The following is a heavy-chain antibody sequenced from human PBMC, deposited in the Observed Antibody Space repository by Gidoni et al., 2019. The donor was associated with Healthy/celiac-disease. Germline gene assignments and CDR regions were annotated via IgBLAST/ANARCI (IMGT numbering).Heavy chain of an antibody. CDR3: TRARSYYDSSGYYPDAFDI. Sequence: EVQLVESGVGLVQPGRSLRLSCTASGFTFGDYAMSWVRQAPGKGLEWVVFIRSKAYGGTTEYAASVKGRFTISRDDSKSIAYLQMNSLKTEDTAVYYCTRARSYYDSSGYYPDAFDIWGQGTMVTVSS. J-gene: IGHJ3*02. CDR1: GFTFGDYA. D-gene: IGHD3-22*01. V-gene: IGHV3-49*04. CDR2: IRSKAYGGTT.